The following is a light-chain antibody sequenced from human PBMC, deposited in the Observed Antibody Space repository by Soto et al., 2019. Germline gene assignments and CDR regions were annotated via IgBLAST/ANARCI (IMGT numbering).Light chain of an antibody. CDR1: QSVSSSY. Sequence: EIVLTQSPGTLSLSPGERATLSCRASQSVSSSYLAWYQQKPGQAPGLLIYGASSRATGIPDRFSGSGSGTDFTLTISRLEPEDFAVYYCQQYGSSPRTFGQGTKLELK. CDR2: GAS. V-gene: IGKV3-20*01. CDR3: QQYGSSPRT. J-gene: IGKJ1*01.